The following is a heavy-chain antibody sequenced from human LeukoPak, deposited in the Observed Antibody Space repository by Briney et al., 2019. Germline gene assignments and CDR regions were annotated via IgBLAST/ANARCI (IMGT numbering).Heavy chain of an antibody. J-gene: IGHJ6*03. Sequence: GGSLRLSCAASGFTFDDYGMSWVRQAPGKGLEWVSGINWNGGSTGYAGSVKGRFTISRDNAKNSLYLQMNSLRAEDTALYYCASGADYYYYYMDVWGKGTTVTVSS. CDR3: ASGADYYYYYMDV. D-gene: IGHD3-10*01. V-gene: IGHV3-20*04. CDR1: GFTFDDYG. CDR2: INWNGGST.